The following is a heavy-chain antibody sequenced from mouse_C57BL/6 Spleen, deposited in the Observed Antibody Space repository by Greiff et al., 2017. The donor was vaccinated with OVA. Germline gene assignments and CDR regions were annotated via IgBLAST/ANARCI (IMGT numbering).Heavy chain of an antibody. V-gene: IGHV5-16*01. D-gene: IGHD2-4*01. Sequence: EVKVVESEGGLVQPGSSMKLSCTASGFTFSDYYMAWVRQVPEKGLEWVANINYDGSSTYYLDSLKSRFIISRDNAKNILYLQMSSLKSEDTATYYCARVYDYDVYWYFDVWGTGTTVTVSS. J-gene: IGHJ1*03. CDR2: INYDGSST. CDR1: GFTFSDYY. CDR3: ARVYDYDVYWYFDV.